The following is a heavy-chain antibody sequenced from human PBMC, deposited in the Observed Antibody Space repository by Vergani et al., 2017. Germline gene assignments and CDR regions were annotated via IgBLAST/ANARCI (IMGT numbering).Heavy chain of an antibody. CDR1: GGSFSGYY. CDR2: INHSGST. J-gene: IGHJ4*02. CDR3: ARRRRKAGNHYYPEYYFDY. D-gene: IGHD1-14*01. Sequence: QVQLQQWGAGLLKPSETLSLTCAVYGGSFSGYYWSWIRQPPGKGLEWIGEINHSGSTNYNPSLKSRVTISVDTYKNQFSLKLSSVTAADTAVYYCARRRRKAGNHYYPEYYFDYWGQGTLVTVSS. V-gene: IGHV4-34*01.